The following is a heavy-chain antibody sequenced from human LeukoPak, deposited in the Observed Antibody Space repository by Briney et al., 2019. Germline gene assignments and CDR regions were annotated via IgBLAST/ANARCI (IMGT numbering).Heavy chain of an antibody. CDR1: GYTFTGYY. J-gene: IGHJ5*02. CDR3: ARDPEIYYDSSGYYRRGWFDP. Sequence: ASVKVSCKASGYTFTGYYMHWVRQAPGQGLEWMGWINPNSGGTNYAQKFQGRVTMTRDTSISTAYMELSRLRSDDTAVYYCARDPEIYYDSSGYYRRGWFDPWGQGTLVTVSS. V-gene: IGHV1-2*02. D-gene: IGHD3-22*01. CDR2: INPNSGGT.